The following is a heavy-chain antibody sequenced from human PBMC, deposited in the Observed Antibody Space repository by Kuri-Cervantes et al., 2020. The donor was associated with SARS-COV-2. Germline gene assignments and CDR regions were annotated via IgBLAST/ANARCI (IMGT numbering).Heavy chain of an antibody. CDR1: GFTFSSYA. V-gene: IGHV3-23*01. CDR2: ISGSGGTT. D-gene: IGHD2-2*01. Sequence: GESLKISCGASGFTFSSYAMSWVRQAPGKGLEWVSVISGSGGTTYYADSVKGRFTVSRDNSKNTLYLQMNSLRAEDTAVYYCAREPHIVPAAIYYYYYYGMDVWGQGTTVTVSS. CDR3: AREPHIVPAAIYYYYYYGMDV. J-gene: IGHJ6*02.